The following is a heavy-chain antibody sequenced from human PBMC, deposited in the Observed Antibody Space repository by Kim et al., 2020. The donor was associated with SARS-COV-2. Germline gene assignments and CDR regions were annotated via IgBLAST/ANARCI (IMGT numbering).Heavy chain of an antibody. V-gene: IGHV1-69*13. Sequence: SVKVSCKASGGTFSSYAISWVRQAPGQGLEWMGGIIPIFGTANYAQKFQGRVTITADESTSTAYMELSSLRSEDTAVYYCARGNYLTPQTHAFDIWGQGTMVTVSS. CDR3: ARGNYLTPQTHAFDI. J-gene: IGHJ3*02. D-gene: IGHD1-7*01. CDR1: GGTFSSYA. CDR2: IIPIFGTA.